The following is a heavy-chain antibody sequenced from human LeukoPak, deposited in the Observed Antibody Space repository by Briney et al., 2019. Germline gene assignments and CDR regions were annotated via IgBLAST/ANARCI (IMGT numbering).Heavy chain of an antibody. CDR2: INADGRDT. CDR1: DFTFSGYW. D-gene: IGHD3-10*01. V-gene: IGHV3-7*01. CDR3: ARGVNSAIDW. J-gene: IGHJ4*02. Sequence: PGGSLRLSCAASDFTFSGYWMNWVRQAPGKGLEWVANINADGRDTYYVNSVRGRFTISRDNADNSLYLQMNSLRGDDTAVYFCARGVNSAIDWWGQGTLVTVSS.